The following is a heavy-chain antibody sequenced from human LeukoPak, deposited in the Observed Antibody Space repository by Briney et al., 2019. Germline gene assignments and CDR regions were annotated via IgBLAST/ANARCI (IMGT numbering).Heavy chain of an antibody. D-gene: IGHD3-10*01. Sequence: GESLKISFKGSGYSFTNYWIGWGRPMPGEGLEWMGIIYPGDSDTRYSPSFQGQVTISADKSISTAYLQWSSLKASDTAMYYCARQRGEQGFFDYWGQGTLVTVSS. CDR3: ARQRGEQGFFDY. CDR2: IYPGDSDT. V-gene: IGHV5-51*01. J-gene: IGHJ4*02. CDR1: GYSFTNYW.